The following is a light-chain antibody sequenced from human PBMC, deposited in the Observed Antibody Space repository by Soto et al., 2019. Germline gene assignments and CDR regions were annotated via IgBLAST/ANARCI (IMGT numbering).Light chain of an antibody. CDR1: SSDVGAYNS. Sequence: QSALAQPASVSGSPGQSITISCTGTSSDVGAYNSVSWYQQHPHRAPQVIIYKGTQRPSGVSNRFSGSTSGNAASLTISALQTDDEADYFCGSSAPESTYVCGTGTKV. J-gene: IGLJ1*01. CDR3: GSSAPESTYV. CDR2: KGT. V-gene: IGLV2-23*01.